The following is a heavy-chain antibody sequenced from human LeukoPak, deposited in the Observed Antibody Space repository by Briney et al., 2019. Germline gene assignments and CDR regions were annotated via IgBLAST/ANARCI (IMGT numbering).Heavy chain of an antibody. J-gene: IGHJ4*02. CDR3: ASRKELLGWYYFDY. CDR2: ISWNTGNI. V-gene: IGHV3-9*01. D-gene: IGHD1-26*01. Sequence: PGRSLRLSCAASGFPFDEHAMHWVRQAPGKGLEWVSGISWNTGNIGYADSVKGRFTISRDNAKNSLYLQMNSLRAEDTAVYYCASRKELLGWYYFDYWGQGILVTVSS. CDR1: GFPFDEHA.